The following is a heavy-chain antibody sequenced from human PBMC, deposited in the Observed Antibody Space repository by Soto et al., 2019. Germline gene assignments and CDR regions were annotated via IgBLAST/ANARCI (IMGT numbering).Heavy chain of an antibody. Sequence: GGSLRLSCAASGFIFSSYGMHWVRQAPVNGLEFVAVISYYLINKYYSDSVKGRFTISRYNSKNTLYLQMNSLRAYYTALYYFXRSIILVTAIMNPTSYYFDYWGQGTLVTVST. D-gene: IGHD2-21*02. J-gene: IGHJ4*02. CDR2: ISYYLINK. V-gene: IGHV3-30*03. CDR3: XRSIILVTAIMNPTSYYFDY. CDR1: GFIFSSYG.